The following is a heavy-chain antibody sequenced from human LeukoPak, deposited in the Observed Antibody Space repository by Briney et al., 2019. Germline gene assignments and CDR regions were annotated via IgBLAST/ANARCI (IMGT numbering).Heavy chain of an antibody. CDR2: INHSGST. D-gene: IGHD2-2*01. CDR3: ARVGCSSSSCNVSYYYHYYYMDV. V-gene: IGHV4-34*01. J-gene: IGHJ6*03. Sequence: PSETLSLTCAVYGGSFTGYYWTWIRQPPGKGLEWIGEINHSGSTHYNPSLKSRVTISVDTSKNQFSLKVGSVTAADTAVYYCARVGCSSSSCNVSYYYHYYYMDVWGKGTTVTVSS. CDR1: GGSFTGYY.